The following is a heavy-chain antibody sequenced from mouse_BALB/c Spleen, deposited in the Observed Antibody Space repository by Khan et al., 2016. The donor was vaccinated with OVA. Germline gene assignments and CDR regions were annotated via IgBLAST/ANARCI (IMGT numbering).Heavy chain of an antibody. J-gene: IGHJ3*01. D-gene: IGHD4-1*01. CDR1: GFTFSSYS. CDR2: MSSGGDYT. Sequence: EVELVESGGDLVKPGGSLKLSCAASGFTFSSYSMSWVRQIPDKRLEWVATMSSGGDYTYNPDSVKGRFTISRENAKNTLYLQMSSLKSEDTAMYYCASHLTGSFAYWGQGTLVTVSA. CDR3: ASHLTGSFAY. V-gene: IGHV5-6*01.